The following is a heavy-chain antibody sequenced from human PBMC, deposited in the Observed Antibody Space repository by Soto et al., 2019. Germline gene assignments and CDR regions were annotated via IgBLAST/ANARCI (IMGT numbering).Heavy chain of an antibody. J-gene: IGHJ3*02. CDR3: ARDNGWAAAFDI. V-gene: IGHV4-31*03. CDR1: GGSISSGGYY. D-gene: IGHD1-26*01. Sequence: PSETLSLTCTVSGGSISSGGYYWSWIRQPPGKGLEWIGYIYYSGSTYYNPSLKSRVTISVDTSKNQFSLKLSSVTAADTAVYYCARDNGWAAAFDIWGQGTMVTVAS. CDR2: IYYSGST.